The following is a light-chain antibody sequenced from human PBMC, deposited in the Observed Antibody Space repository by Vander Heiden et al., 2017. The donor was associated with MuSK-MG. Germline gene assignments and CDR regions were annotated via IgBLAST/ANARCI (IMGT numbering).Light chain of an antibody. V-gene: IGLV3-21*02. CDR2: DDS. CDR1: NIGSKS. CDR3: QVWDSSSDHPV. J-gene: IGLJ2*01. Sequence: SYVLTQPPPVSVAPGQPARITCGGNNIGSKSVHWYQQKPGQSPVLVVYDDSDRPSGIPERFSGSNSGNTATLTISGVEAGDEADYYCQVWDSSSDHPVFGGGTKLTVL.